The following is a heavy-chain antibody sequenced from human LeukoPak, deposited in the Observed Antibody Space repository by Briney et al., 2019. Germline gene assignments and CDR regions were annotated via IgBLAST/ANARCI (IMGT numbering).Heavy chain of an antibody. D-gene: IGHD4-17*01. V-gene: IGHV4-59*01. CDR3: ARGMTTVTTGWFDP. CDR2: IYYSGST. Sequence: SETLSLTCTVSGGSISRYYWSWIRQPPGKGLEWIGYIYYSGSTNYNPSLKSRVTISVDTSKNQFSLKLSSVTAADTAVYYCARGMTTVTTGWFDPWGQGTLVTVSS. J-gene: IGHJ5*02. CDR1: GGSISRYY.